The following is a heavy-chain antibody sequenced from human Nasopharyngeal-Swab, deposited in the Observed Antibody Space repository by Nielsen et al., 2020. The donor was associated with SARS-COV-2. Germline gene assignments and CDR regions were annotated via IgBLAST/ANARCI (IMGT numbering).Heavy chain of an antibody. Sequence: SGKVSCKASGFTFTTSAVQWVRQARGQRLEWIGWIVVGSGNTNYAQKFQERVTITRDMSTSTAYMELSSLRSEDTAVYYCAARSAYYDSSDNTFDYWGQGTLVTVSS. J-gene: IGHJ4*02. D-gene: IGHD3-22*01. CDR1: GFTFTTSA. V-gene: IGHV1-58*01. CDR2: IVVGSGNT. CDR3: AARSAYYDSSDNTFDY.